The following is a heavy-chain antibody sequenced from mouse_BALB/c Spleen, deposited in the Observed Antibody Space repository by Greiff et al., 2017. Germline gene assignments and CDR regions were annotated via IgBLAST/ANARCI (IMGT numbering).Heavy chain of an antibody. D-gene: IGHD3-1*01. Sequence: EVQLVESGGGLVQPGGSRKLSCAASGFTFSSFGMHWVRQAPEKGLEWVAYISSGSSTIYYADTVKGRFTISRDNPKNTLFLQMTSLRSEDTAMYYCARCPREYYYAMDYWGQGTSVTVSS. CDR3: ARCPREYYYAMDY. CDR2: ISSGSSTI. CDR1: GFTFSSFG. J-gene: IGHJ4*01. V-gene: IGHV5-17*02.